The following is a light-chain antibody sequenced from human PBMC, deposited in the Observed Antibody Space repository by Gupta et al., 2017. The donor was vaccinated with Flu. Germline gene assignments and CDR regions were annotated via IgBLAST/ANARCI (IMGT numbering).Light chain of an antibody. V-gene: IGLV3-1*01. CDR1: KLGDKY. CDR2: QDS. J-gene: IGLJ3*02. Sequence: SYVLTQPPSASVSPGQTASITCSGDKLGDKYISWYQQKPGQSPVLVIYQDSKRPSEVPERFSGSNSGNTATLTISGTQALDEAAYYCQVWDSSTVVFGGGTKLTVL. CDR3: QVWDSSTVV.